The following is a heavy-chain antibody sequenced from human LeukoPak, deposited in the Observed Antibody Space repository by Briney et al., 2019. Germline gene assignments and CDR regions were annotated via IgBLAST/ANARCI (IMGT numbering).Heavy chain of an antibody. V-gene: IGHV3-33*01. D-gene: IGHD3-22*01. CDR3: ARGLHESSGYPDY. CDR1: GFTFRNYG. J-gene: IGHJ4*02. CDR2: IWYDGSNK. Sequence: PGGSLRLSCGASGFTFRNYGMHWVRQAPGKGLEWVAVIWYDGSNKYYADSVKGRFTISRDNSKSTLYLEMNSLRVEDTAVYYCARGLHESSGYPDYWGQGTLVTVSS.